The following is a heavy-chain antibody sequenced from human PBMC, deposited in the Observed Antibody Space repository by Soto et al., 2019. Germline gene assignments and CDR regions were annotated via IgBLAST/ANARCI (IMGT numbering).Heavy chain of an antibody. CDR1: GFTFSSYA. J-gene: IGHJ6*03. D-gene: IGHD2-15*01. V-gene: IGHV3-30*04. Sequence: GESLKISCAASGFTFSSYAMHWVRQAPGKGLEWVAVISYDGSNKYYADSVKGRFTISRDNSKNTLYLQMNSLRAEDTAVYYCARDEKYCSGGSCYHYYYYMDVWGKGTTVTVSS. CDR3: ARDEKYCSGGSCYHYYYYMDV. CDR2: ISYDGSNK.